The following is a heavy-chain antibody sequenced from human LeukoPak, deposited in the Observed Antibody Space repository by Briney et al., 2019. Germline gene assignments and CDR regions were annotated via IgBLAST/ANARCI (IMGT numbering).Heavy chain of an antibody. Sequence: SETLSLTCTVYGGSISSYYWSWIRQPPEKGLEWIGYIYYSGSTNYNTSLKSRVTISVDTSKKQFSLKLSSVTAADTAVYYWAGLQRGGPRLGFGEKGFDYWGQGTLVTVSS. V-gene: IGHV4-59*01. CDR3: AGLQRGGPRLGFGEKGFDY. CDR2: IYYSGST. CDR1: GGSISSYY. J-gene: IGHJ4*02. D-gene: IGHD3-10*01.